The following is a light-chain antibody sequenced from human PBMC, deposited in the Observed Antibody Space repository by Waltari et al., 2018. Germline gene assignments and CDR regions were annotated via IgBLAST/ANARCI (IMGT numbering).Light chain of an antibody. J-gene: IGLJ3*02. CDR1: SGHSSHV. CDR3: QTGGHGTWV. V-gene: IGLV4-69*01. CDR2: VNSDGSH. Sequence: QLVLTQSPSASASLGASVKLTCTLSSGHSSHVISLLQQQPEKGPRFLMKVNSDGSHRKGDEIPDRFSGSSSGAERYLSSSSLQSEDEADYFCQTGGHGTWVFGGGTKLTVL.